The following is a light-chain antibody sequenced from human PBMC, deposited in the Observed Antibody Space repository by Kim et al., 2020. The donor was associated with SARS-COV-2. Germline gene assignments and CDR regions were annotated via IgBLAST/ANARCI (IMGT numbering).Light chain of an antibody. V-gene: IGKV3-15*01. CDR3: QQWHDWPQT. CDR1: QSVRTN. CDR2: GAS. Sequence: EIVMTQSPATLSVSPGERATLSCRASQSVRTNIAWYQQKPGQGPRLLIYGASTRATGVPARFSGSQSGTEFTLTISSLQSEDFVVYYCQQWHDWPQTFGQGTKVDIK. J-gene: IGKJ1*01.